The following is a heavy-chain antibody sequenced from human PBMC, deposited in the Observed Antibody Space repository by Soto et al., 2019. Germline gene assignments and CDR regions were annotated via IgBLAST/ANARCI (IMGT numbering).Heavy chain of an antibody. Sequence: QLQLQESGPGLVKPSETLSLTCTVSGGSISSSSYYWGWIRQPPGKGLEWIGSIYYSGSTYYNPSLKSRVTISVEPSKNQFSLKLSSVNAADQAVYYLSRLVRGVRADAFDIWGQGKMGPCSS. J-gene: IGHJ3*02. V-gene: IGHV4-39*01. CDR1: GGSISSSSYY. CDR3: SRLVRGVRADAFDI. D-gene: IGHD3-10*01. CDR2: IYYSGST.